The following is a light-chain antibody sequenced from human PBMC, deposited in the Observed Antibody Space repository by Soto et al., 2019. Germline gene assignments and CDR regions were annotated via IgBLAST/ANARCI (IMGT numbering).Light chain of an antibody. CDR3: QQSYSSPPT. CDR2: AAS. Sequence: DMQMTQSPSSLCASVDDRVIITCRASQSISNHLNWYQHKPGKAPKLLIFAASSLQSGVPSRFSGSRSGPDFTLTISSLQPEDFATYYCQQSYSSPPTFGQGTKVDIK. J-gene: IGKJ1*01. V-gene: IGKV1-39*01. CDR1: QSISNH.